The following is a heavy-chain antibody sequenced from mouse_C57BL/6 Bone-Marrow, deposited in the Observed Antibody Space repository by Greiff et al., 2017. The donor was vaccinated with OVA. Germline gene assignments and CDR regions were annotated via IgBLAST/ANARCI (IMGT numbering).Heavy chain of an antibody. CDR2: IHPNSGST. V-gene: IGHV1-64*01. J-gene: IGHJ4*01. CDR1: GYTFTSYW. CDR3: ARLLRYCYAMDY. D-gene: IGHD1-1*01. Sequence: QVQLQQSGAELVKPGASVKLSCKASGYTFTSYWMHWVKQRPGQGLEWIGMIHPNSGSTNYNEKFKSKATLTVDKSSSTAYMQLSSLTSEDSAVYYCARLLRYCYAMDYWGQGTSVTVSS.